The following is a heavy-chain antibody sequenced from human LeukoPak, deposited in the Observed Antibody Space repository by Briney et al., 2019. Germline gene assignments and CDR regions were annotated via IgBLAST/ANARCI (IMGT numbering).Heavy chain of an antibody. J-gene: IGHJ6*04. V-gene: IGHV4-34*01. D-gene: IGHD2-21*01. CDR2: INHSGST. Sequence: PSETLSLTCAVYGGSFSGYYWSWIRQPPGKGLEWIGEINHSGSTNYNPSLKSRVTISVDTSKNQFSLKLSSVTAADTAVYYCARGPIDPAGMDVWGKGTTVTVSS. CDR1: GGSFSGYY. CDR3: ARGPIDPAGMDV.